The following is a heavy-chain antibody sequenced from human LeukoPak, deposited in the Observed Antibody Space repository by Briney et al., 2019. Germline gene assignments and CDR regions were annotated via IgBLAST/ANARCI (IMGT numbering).Heavy chain of an antibody. CDR2: ISSSSSYT. J-gene: IGHJ1*01. Sequence: PGGSLRLSCAASGFIFSDYYMYWLRQAPGRGLEWVSYISSSSSYTNYGDSVKGRFTISRDNAKNSLYLQMNSLRAEDTAVYYCARAYSSGWSAPFQHWGQGTLVTVSS. D-gene: IGHD6-19*01. CDR1: GFIFSDYY. V-gene: IGHV3-11*05. CDR3: ARAYSSGWSAPFQH.